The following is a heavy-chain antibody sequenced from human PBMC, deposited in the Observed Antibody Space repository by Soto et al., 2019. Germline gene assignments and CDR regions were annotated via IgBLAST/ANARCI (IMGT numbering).Heavy chain of an antibody. V-gene: IGHV1-69*13. CDR2: IIPIFGTA. CDR3: ARGGWQQLVYYYGMDV. Sequence: GASVKVSCKASGGTFSSYAIIWVRQAPGQGLEWMGGIIPIFGTANYAQKFQGRVTITADESTSTAYMELSSLRSEDTAVYYCARGGWQQLVYYYGMDVWGQGTTVTVSS. CDR1: GGTFSSYA. D-gene: IGHD6-13*01. J-gene: IGHJ6*02.